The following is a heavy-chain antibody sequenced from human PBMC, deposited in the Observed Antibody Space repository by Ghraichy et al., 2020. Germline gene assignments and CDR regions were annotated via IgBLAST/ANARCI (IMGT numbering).Heavy chain of an antibody. D-gene: IGHD2-2*01. Sequence: GGSLRLSCAASGFTFSSYAMHWVCQAPGKGLEWVAVISYDGSNKYYADSVKGRFTISRDNSKNTLYLQMNSLRAEDTAVYYCARPRRGDCSSTSCYGYYYYGMDVWGQGTTVTVSS. V-gene: IGHV3-30-3*01. CDR3: ARPRRGDCSSTSCYGYYYYGMDV. CDR2: ISYDGSNK. J-gene: IGHJ6*02. CDR1: GFTFSSYA.